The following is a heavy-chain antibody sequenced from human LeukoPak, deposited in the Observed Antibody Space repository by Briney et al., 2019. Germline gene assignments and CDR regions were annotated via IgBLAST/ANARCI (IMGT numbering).Heavy chain of an antibody. CDR3: ARNINYRYFDY. J-gene: IGHJ4*02. Sequence: SETLSFTCTVSDYSITSGYYWGWIRQPPGKGLEWIGSIYHSGSTYYNPSLKSRVTISVDTSKNQFSLKLSSVTAADTAVYYWARNINYRYFDYWGQGTLATVSS. CDR2: IYHSGST. V-gene: IGHV4-38-2*02. CDR1: DYSITSGYY. D-gene: IGHD4-11*01.